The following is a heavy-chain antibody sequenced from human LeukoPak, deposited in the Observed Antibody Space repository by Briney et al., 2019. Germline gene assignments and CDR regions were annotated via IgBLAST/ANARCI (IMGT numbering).Heavy chain of an antibody. CDR1: GFNFDRHT. CDR3: ARDQGTVFGYFTY. J-gene: IGHJ4*02. CDR2: LSSTSSYI. V-gene: IGHV3-21*01. Sequence: PGGSLRLSCAASGFNFDRHTMNWVRQAPGKGLEWISSLSSTSSYIYYADSVKGRFTISRDNANNSLYLQMNSLRAEDTAVYYCARDQGTVFGYFTYWGQGTLVTVSS. D-gene: IGHD3-3*01.